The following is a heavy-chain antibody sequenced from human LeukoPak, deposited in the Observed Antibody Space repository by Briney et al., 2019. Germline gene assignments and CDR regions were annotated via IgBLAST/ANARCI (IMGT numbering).Heavy chain of an antibody. J-gene: IGHJ4*02. CDR1: GFTFSDHH. CDR3: ARSPLGIAPFDY. CDR2: IRNKANRYTT. V-gene: IGHV3-72*01. Sequence: GGSLRLSCAASGFTFSDHHMDWVRQAPGEGLEWVARIRNKANRYTTEYAASVKGRFTISRDDSENSLYLQMDSLKTEDTAVYYCARSPLGIAPFDYWGQGALVTVSS. D-gene: IGHD7-27*01.